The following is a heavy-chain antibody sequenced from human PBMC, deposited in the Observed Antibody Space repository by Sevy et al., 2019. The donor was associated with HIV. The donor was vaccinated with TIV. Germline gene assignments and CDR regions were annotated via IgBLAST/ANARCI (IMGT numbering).Heavy chain of an antibody. Sequence: GGSLRLSCAASGFVFSNYVMSWVRQVPGKRLEWVASIYQDGSEKYYMDSVKGRFTVSRDNAKNSLFLQMNSLRVEDTAVYYCAREGSYGDYMLSYYYGMDVWGQGTTVTVSS. J-gene: IGHJ6*02. CDR2: IYQDGSEK. D-gene: IGHD4-17*01. V-gene: IGHV3-7*01. CDR1: GFVFSNYV. CDR3: AREGSYGDYMLSYYYGMDV.